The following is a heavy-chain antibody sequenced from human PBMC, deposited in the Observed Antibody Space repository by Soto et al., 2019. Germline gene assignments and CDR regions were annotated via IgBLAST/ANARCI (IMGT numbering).Heavy chain of an antibody. CDR2: TYYRSKWYN. J-gene: IGHJ5*02. CDR3: ARGFPLWFDP. Sequence: PSQTLSLTCAISGDSVSTNSATWDWIRQSPSRGLEWLGRTYYRSKWYNDYAVSVKGRITINPDTSNNQFSLQLNSVTPDDTAVYYCARGFPLWFDPWGQGTLVTVSS. V-gene: IGHV6-1*01. D-gene: IGHD3-3*01. CDR1: GDSVSTNSAT.